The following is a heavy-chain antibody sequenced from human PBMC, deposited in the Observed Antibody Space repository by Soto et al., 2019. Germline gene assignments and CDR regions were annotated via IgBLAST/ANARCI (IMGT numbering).Heavy chain of an antibody. D-gene: IGHD6-6*01. CDR3: ARDRTRSPFDY. V-gene: IGHV3-33*01. J-gene: IGHJ4*02. CDR2: IWFDGSNK. CDR1: GFTFSDYG. Sequence: GGSLRLSYAASGFTFSDYGMHWVRQAPGKGLEWVAVIWFDGSNKYYADSVKGRFTISRDNSKNTLYLEMNSLRAEDTALYYCARDRTRSPFDYWGQGTLVTVSS.